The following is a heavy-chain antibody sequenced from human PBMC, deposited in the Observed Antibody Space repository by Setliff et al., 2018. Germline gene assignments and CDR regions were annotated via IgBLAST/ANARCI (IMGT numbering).Heavy chain of an antibody. CDR2: MSYGGHT. CDR1: GSSISANHY. CDR3: MRHWDYCGGNCPHNSIDF. Sequence: PSETLTLTCAVSGSSISANHYWGWVRQPPGKGLEWIGSMSYGGHTYHKPSLNSRATIFADTSKNSFSLKLTSVTAEDTALYFCMRHWDYCGGNCPHNSIDFWGQGALVTVSS. J-gene: IGHJ4*02. V-gene: IGHV4-39*01. D-gene: IGHD2-21*02.